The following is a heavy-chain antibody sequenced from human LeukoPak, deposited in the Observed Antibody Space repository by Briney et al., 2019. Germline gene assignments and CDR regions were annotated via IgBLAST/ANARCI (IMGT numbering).Heavy chain of an antibody. Sequence: ASVKVSCKASGYTFTGYYMHWVRQAPGQGLEWMGWINPNSGGTNYAQKFRGRVTMTRDTSISTAYMELSRLRSDNTAVYYCARDRAVVIFFDYWGQGTLVTVSS. V-gene: IGHV1-2*02. CDR1: GYTFTGYY. J-gene: IGHJ4*02. CDR3: ARDRAVVIFFDY. CDR2: INPNSGGT. D-gene: IGHD3-22*01.